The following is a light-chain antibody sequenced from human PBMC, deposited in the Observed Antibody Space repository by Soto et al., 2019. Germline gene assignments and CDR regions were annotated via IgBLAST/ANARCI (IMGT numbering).Light chain of an antibody. CDR2: AAS. CDR3: QKYSIALGT. Sequence: VPLTLSPSSLSASVGDGVTITCQASQGISNYLAWYQQKPGKVPKLLIYAASTLQTGVPSRFSGRGSGADFTLTISSLQPEDVAVYYCQKYSIALGTFGQGTKVDIK. J-gene: IGKJ1*01. CDR1: QGISNY. V-gene: IGKV1-27*01.